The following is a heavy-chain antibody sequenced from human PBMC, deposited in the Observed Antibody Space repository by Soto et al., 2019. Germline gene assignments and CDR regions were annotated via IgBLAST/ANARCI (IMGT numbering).Heavy chain of an antibody. Sequence: GGSLRLSCAASGFTFSSYGMHWVRQAPGKGLEWVAVIWYDGSNKYYADSVKGRFTISRDNSKNTLYLQMNSLRAEDTAVYYCAREEIAARCFDYWGQGTLVTVSS. V-gene: IGHV3-33*01. J-gene: IGHJ4*02. CDR3: AREEIAARCFDY. CDR1: GFTFSSYG. D-gene: IGHD6-6*01. CDR2: IWYDGSNK.